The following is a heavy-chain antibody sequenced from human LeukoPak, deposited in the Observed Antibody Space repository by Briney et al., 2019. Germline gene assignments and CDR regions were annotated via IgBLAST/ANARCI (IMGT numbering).Heavy chain of an antibody. V-gene: IGHV3-30*04. Sequence: GGSLRLSCVASGFSFSRYDMHWVRQAPGKGLEWVAVISDDGRIKIYGDSVKGRLTISRDNSKNTLYLQMNSLRGEDTAAYYCARAAAETGSFRDNWFDPWGQGTLVTVSS. CDR1: GFSFSRYD. CDR3: ARAAAETGSFRDNWFDP. CDR2: ISDDGRIK. J-gene: IGHJ5*02. D-gene: IGHD3-9*01.